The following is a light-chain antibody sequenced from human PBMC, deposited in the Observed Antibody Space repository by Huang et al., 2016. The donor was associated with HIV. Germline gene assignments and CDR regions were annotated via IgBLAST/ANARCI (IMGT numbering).Light chain of an antibody. CDR2: SAL. Sequence: DIQMTQSPSSLSTSVGDRVTITCRASQNIGRYLNWYQQRPGRAPKLLILSALSLQSGVPSRFSGSGSGTDFTLTISSLQPEDCATYYCQQSSSVPSTFGPGTKVDIK. J-gene: IGKJ3*01. CDR1: QNIGRY. CDR3: QQSSSVPST. V-gene: IGKV1-39*01.